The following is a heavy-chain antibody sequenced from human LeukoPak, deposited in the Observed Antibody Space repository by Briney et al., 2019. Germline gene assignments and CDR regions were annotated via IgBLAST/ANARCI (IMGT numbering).Heavy chain of an antibody. D-gene: IGHD2-2*01. Sequence: PGGSLRLSCAASGFNLSSYSMNWVRQAPGKGLEWVSSISSSSHYIYYADSVKGQFTISRGNAKNSLYLQMNSLRVEDTAVYYCARDRSTEFDYWGQGTLVTVSS. J-gene: IGHJ4*02. V-gene: IGHV3-21*01. CDR1: GFNLSSYS. CDR3: ARDRSTEFDY. CDR2: ISSSSHYI.